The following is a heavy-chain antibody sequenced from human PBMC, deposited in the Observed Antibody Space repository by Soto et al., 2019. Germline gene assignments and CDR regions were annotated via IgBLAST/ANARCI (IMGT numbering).Heavy chain of an antibody. D-gene: IGHD3-10*01. CDR1: GCSVTDYY. CDR3: VKGGSASYPL. Sequence: SETLSLTCTVSGCSVTDYYWSWIRQPPGKGLEWVGYVYYTGSTNYNPSLKSRVTISVDTSKNQFSLKLSSVTAADTAVYYCVKGGSASYPLWGQGTLVTVS. CDR2: VYYTGST. J-gene: IGHJ4*02. V-gene: IGHV4-59*08.